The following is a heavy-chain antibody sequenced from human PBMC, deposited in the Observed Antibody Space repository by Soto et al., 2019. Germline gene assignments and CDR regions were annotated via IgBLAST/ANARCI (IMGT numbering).Heavy chain of an antibody. J-gene: IGHJ4*02. Sequence: SETLSLTCTVSGGSIKISDYHWSWTRQSPAKGLEWIGYIHNSGTSFYNPSLRGRVTVTLDTSRSQFSLTLASVTAADTAVYYGVREERIAAPQLDYWGQGIPVTVSS. CDR2: IHNSGTS. CDR1: GGSIKISDYH. V-gene: IGHV4-30-4*01. D-gene: IGHD6-6*01. CDR3: VREERIAAPQLDY.